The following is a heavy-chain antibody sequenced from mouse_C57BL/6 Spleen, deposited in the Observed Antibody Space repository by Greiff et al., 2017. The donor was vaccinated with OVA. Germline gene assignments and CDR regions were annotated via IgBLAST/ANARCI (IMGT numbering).Heavy chain of an antibody. CDR2: ISDGGSYT. J-gene: IGHJ1*03. Sequence: EVQLVESGGGLVKPGGSLKLSCAASGFTFSSYAMSWVRQTPEQRLEWVATISDGGSYTYYPDNVKGRFTLSRDNAKNNLYLQKSHLKSEDTAMYYCARGPSEATGVDWYFDVWGTGTTVTVSS. V-gene: IGHV5-4*01. D-gene: IGHD1-1*01. CDR1: GFTFSSYA. CDR3: ARGPSEATGVDWYFDV.